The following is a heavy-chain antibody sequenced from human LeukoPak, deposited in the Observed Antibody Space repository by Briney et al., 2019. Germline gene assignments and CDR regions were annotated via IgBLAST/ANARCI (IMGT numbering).Heavy chain of an antibody. CDR2: IYTNDGSA. V-gene: IGHV1-46*01. CDR3: ARARAAAGAQYFQH. Sequence: AAVKVSCKASGYTFTSYYLHWVRQAPGQRPEWMGIIYTNDGSARYAQKFQGRVTMTRDTSTGTVYMELSSLSSDDTAVYYCARARAAAGAQYFQHWGQGTLVSASS. J-gene: IGHJ1*01. D-gene: IGHD6-13*01. CDR1: GYTFTSYY.